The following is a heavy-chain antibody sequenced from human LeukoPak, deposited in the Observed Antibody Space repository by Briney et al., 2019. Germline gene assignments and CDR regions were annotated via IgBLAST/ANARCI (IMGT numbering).Heavy chain of an antibody. CDR2: ISYDGSNK. CDR3: AKDLKRDYYDSSGPYGMDV. D-gene: IGHD3-22*01. CDR1: GFTFSSYG. Sequence: GGSLRLSCAASGFTFSSYGMHWVRQAPGKGLEWVAVISYDGSNKYYADSVKGRFTISRDNSKNTLYLQMNSLRAEDTAMYYCAKDLKRDYYDSSGPYGMDVWGQGTTVTVSS. V-gene: IGHV3-30*18. J-gene: IGHJ6*02.